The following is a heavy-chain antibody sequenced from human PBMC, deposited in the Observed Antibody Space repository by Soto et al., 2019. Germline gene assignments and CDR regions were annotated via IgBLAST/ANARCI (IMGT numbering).Heavy chain of an antibody. J-gene: IGHJ4*02. D-gene: IGHD1-1*01. CDR2: IVGSGGET. V-gene: IGHV3-23*01. Sequence: GGSLRLSCAVSGFIFSNYAMSWVRRAPGRGLEWISSIVGSGGETFYADSVKGRFTISRDNSRDTLYLQMDSLRAEDTAVYYCAKEKMERYIDLDYWGQGTLVTVSS. CDR3: AKEKMERYIDLDY. CDR1: GFIFSNYA.